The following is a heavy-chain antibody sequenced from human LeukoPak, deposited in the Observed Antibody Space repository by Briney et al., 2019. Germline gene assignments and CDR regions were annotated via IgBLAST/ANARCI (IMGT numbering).Heavy chain of an antibody. CDR1: GGSISSYY. J-gene: IGHJ4*02. V-gene: IGHV4-4*07. CDR3: ARGLPYDSSGYGFDY. D-gene: IGHD3-22*01. CDR2: IYTSGST. Sequence: PSETLSLTCTVSGGSISSYYWSWIRQPAGKGLEWIGRIYTSGSTNYNPSLKSRVTMSVDTSKNQFSLKLSSVTTADTAVYYCARGLPYDSSGYGFDYWGQGTLVTVSS.